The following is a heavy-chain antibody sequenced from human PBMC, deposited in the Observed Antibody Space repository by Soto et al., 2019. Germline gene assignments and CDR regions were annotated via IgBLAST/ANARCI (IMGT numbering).Heavy chain of an antibody. CDR3: ARALMTTVVTYYFDY. J-gene: IGHJ4*02. V-gene: IGHV1-69*13. Sequence: XSVKVSCKASGGTFSSYAISWVRQAPGQGLEWMGGIIPIFGTANYAQKFQGRVTITADESTSTAYMELSSLRSEDTAVYYCARALMTTVVTYYFDYWGQGTLVTVSS. CDR1: GGTFSSYA. CDR2: IIPIFGTA. D-gene: IGHD4-17*01.